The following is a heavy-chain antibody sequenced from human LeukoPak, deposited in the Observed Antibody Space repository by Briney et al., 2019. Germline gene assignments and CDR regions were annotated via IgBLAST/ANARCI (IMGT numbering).Heavy chain of an antibody. CDR2: INRDDSTT. V-gene: IGHV3-74*01. Sequence: PGGSLRLSCAASGFMFSSYGMHWVCQAPGKGLVWVSRINRDDSTTTYADSVKGRYTISRNNAKNTLYLQMNSLRAEDTAVYYCARDGTSSSGWYGTSYYYYYMDVWGTGTSVTVSS. CDR3: ARDGTSSSGWYGTSYYYYYMDV. J-gene: IGHJ6*03. D-gene: IGHD6-13*01. CDR1: GFMFSSYG.